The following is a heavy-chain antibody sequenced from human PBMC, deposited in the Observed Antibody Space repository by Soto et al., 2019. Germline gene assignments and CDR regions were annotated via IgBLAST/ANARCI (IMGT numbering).Heavy chain of an antibody. CDR1: GHRVTTYW. CDR2: INPTDSET. V-gene: IGHV5-10-1*01. Sequence: PGQSLKISCKTSGHRVTTYWISWVRQMPGKGLEYMGKINPTDSETNYSPSFEGHVTFSVDRSTSTAYVRWNSLKASDTAMYYCASPTMTSTSFYYAMDVWGQGTTVTVS. D-gene: IGHD4-17*01. J-gene: IGHJ6*02. CDR3: ASPTMTSTSFYYAMDV.